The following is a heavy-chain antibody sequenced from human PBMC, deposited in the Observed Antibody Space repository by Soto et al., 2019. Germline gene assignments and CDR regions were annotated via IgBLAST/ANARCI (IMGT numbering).Heavy chain of an antibody. CDR3: AREGQWYYYDS. CDR2: ISYDGSNK. D-gene: IGHD3-22*01. CDR1: GFTFSSYA. V-gene: IGHV3-30-3*01. Sequence: QVQLVESGGGVVQPGRSLRLSCAASGFTFSSYAMHWVRQAPGKGLEWVAVISYDGSNKYYADSVKGRFTISRDNSKNTLYLQMNSLRAEDTAVYYCAREGQWYYYDSWGQGTLVTVSS. J-gene: IGHJ4*02.